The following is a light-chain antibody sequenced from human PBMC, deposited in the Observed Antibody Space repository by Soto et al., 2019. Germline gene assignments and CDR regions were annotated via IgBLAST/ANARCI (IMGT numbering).Light chain of an antibody. Sequence: DIVMTQSPDSLAASLGERATINCKSSQSVLYSSNNKNYLAWYQQKPGQPPKLLIYWASTRESGVPDRFSGSGSGTDFTLTISSLQAEDVAVYYCQQYYSTPHTFGGGTKVDIK. CDR2: WAS. V-gene: IGKV4-1*01. CDR3: QQYYSTPHT. J-gene: IGKJ4*01. CDR1: QSVLYSSNNKNY.